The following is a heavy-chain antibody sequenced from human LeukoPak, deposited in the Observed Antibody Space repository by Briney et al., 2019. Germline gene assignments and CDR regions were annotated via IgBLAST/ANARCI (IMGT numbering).Heavy chain of an antibody. CDR1: GYTFTGYY. Sequence: ASVKVSCKASGYTFTGYYMHWVRQAPGQGLEWMGWINPNSGGTNYAQKFQGRVTMTRDTSISTAYMELSRLGSDDTAVYYCASRGTTYYYAPLDAFDIWGQGTMVTVSS. V-gene: IGHV1-2*02. CDR2: INPNSGGT. J-gene: IGHJ3*02. CDR3: ASRGTTYYYAPLDAFDI. D-gene: IGHD3-10*01.